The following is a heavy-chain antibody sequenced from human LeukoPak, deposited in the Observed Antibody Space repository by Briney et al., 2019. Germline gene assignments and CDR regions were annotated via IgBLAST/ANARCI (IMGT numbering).Heavy chain of an antibody. Sequence: ASVKVSCKASGYIFTTYGMSWVRQAPGQGLEWMGWISAYNGDTMYVQKLQGRLTMTTDTSTNTAYMELRSLRSDDTAVYYCARDHSSSGQLFDYWGQGTPVTVSS. V-gene: IGHV1-18*01. D-gene: IGHD6-13*01. J-gene: IGHJ4*02. CDR1: GYIFTTYG. CDR3: ARDHSSSGQLFDY. CDR2: ISAYNGDT.